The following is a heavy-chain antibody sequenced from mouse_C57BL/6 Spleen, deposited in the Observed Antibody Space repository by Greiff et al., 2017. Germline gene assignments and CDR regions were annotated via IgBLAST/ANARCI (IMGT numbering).Heavy chain of an antibody. CDR1: GYAFSSYW. CDR2: IYPGDGDT. CDR3: ARESGFYDGYYEAMDY. V-gene: IGHV1-80*01. J-gene: IGHJ4*01. Sequence: VQLQQSGAELVKPGASVKISCKASGYAFSSYWMNWVKQRPGKGLEWIGQIYPGDGDTNYNGKFKGKATLTADNSSSTAYMQLSSLTSEDSAFYFCARESGFYDGYYEAMDYWGQGTSVTVSS. D-gene: IGHD2-3*01.